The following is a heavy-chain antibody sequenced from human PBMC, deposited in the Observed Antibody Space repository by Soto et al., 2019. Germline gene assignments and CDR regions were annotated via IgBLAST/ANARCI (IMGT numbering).Heavy chain of an antibody. Sequence: QVQLVQSGAEVKKPGASATVSCKASGYTFTSFAIHWVRQAPGQRPEWMGWINADTGNTKYSQRFQGRVTFARDTSANTAYMQVSSVRSEGTAVYFCAREVVSGYDLGYWGQGTLVTVSS. D-gene: IGHD5-12*01. J-gene: IGHJ4*02. V-gene: IGHV1-3*01. CDR1: GYTFTSFA. CDR3: AREVVSGYDLGY. CDR2: INADTGNT.